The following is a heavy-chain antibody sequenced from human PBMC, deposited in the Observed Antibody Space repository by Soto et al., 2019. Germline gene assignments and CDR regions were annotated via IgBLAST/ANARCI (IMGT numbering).Heavy chain of an antibody. V-gene: IGHV1-69*14. CDR2: ILPIFGTA. Sequence: QVQLVQSGAEVKKPGSSVKVSCKASGGTFSTSSINWLRQAPGQRPEWMGNILPIFGTADYAQKFQDRVTITADKSADTAYMELRSLFSEDTAVYYCARGNEYGGNSDAFDIWGPGTVVTVSS. J-gene: IGHJ3*02. CDR1: GGTFSTSS. CDR3: ARGNEYGGNSDAFDI. D-gene: IGHD4-17*01.